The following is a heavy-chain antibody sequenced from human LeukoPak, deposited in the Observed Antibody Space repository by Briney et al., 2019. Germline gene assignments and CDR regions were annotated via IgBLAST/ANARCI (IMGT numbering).Heavy chain of an antibody. J-gene: IGHJ3*01. CDR1: GDSVSSNSVA. Sequence: SQTLSLTCAISGDSVSSNSVAWNWIRQSPSRSLEWLGRTYYRSKWFNAYAVSVKSRITINPDTSKNQFSLQLNSVTPEDTAVYYCARELGSFDFWGQGTKVTVSS. D-gene: IGHD3-3*02. CDR2: TYYRSKWFN. CDR3: ARELGSFDF. V-gene: IGHV6-1*01.